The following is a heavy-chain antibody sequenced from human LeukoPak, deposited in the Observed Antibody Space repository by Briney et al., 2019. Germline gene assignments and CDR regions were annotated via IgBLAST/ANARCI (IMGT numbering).Heavy chain of an antibody. V-gene: IGHV1-2*02. Sequence: ASVKVSCKASGYTFTDYYMHWVRQAPGQGLEWMGWINPDSGGTNYAQKFQGRVTMTRDTSISTAYMELSRLRSDDTAVYYCARGGKASYYDSSGTHDAFDIWGQGTMVTVSS. CDR1: GYTFTDYY. CDR3: ARGGKASYYDSSGTHDAFDI. D-gene: IGHD3-22*01. J-gene: IGHJ3*02. CDR2: INPDSGGT.